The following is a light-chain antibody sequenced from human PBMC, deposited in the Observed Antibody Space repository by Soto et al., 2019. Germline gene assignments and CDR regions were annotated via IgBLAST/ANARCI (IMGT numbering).Light chain of an antibody. V-gene: IGLV2-8*01. CDR3: SSYAGSTWV. CDR2: EVS. J-gene: IGLJ3*02. CDR1: SSDVGGYDY. Sequence: QSVLPQPPSASGSPGQSVTISCTGTSSDVGGYDYVSWYQQHPGNAPKVMIYEVSKRPSGVPDRFSGSKSGNTASLTVSGLQAEDEADYYCSSYAGSTWVFGGGTKLTVL.